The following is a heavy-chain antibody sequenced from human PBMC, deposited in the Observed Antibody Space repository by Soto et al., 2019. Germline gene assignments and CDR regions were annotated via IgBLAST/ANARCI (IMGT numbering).Heavy chain of an antibody. Sequence: QVQLVQSGAEVKKPGSSVKVSCKASGGTFSSYAISWVRQAPGQGLEWMGGIIPIFGTANYAQKFQGRVTITADKSTSTAYMELSSLRSEDTAVYYCARAKGFHCSGGSCYHHYYYYGMDVWGQGTTVTVSS. J-gene: IGHJ6*02. V-gene: IGHV1-69*06. CDR1: GGTFSSYA. CDR3: ARAKGFHCSGGSCYHHYYYYGMDV. CDR2: IIPIFGTA. D-gene: IGHD2-15*01.